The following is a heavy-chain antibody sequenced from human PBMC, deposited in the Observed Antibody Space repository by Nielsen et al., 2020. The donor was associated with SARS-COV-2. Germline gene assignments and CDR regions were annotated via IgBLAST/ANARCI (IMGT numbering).Heavy chain of an antibody. CDR1: GYSFPTYW. V-gene: IGHV5-10-1*01. CDR3: ARCEIAAAAIWFDP. D-gene: IGHD6-13*01. Sequence: GESLKISCKGSGYSFPTYWIGWVRQMPGKGLEWMGRIDPSDSYTNYSPSFQGHVTISADKSISTAYLQWSSLKASDTAMYYCARCEIAAAAIWFDPWGQGTLVTVSS. J-gene: IGHJ5*02. CDR2: IDPSDSYT.